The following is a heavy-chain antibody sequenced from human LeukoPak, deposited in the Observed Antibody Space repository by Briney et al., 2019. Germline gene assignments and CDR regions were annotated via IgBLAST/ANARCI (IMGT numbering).Heavy chain of an antibody. J-gene: IGHJ4*02. CDR1: GGSFSGYY. V-gene: IGHV4-34*01. CDR2: INHSGST. CDR3: ARVRSSGWYGGPLDY. Sequence: PSETLSLTCAVYGGSFSGYYWSWIRQPPGKGLEWIGEINHSGSTNYNPSLKSRVTISVDTSKNQFSLKLSSVTAADTAVYYCARVRSSGWYGGPLDYWGQGTLVTVSS. D-gene: IGHD6-19*01.